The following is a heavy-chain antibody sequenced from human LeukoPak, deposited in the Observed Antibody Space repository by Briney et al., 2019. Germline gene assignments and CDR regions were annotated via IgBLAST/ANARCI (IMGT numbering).Heavy chain of an antibody. V-gene: IGHV3-66*01. J-gene: IGHJ4*02. CDR2: IYSGGST. Sequence: GGSLRLSCAASGFTFSSYAMSWVRQAPGKGLEWVSVIYSGGSTYYADSVKGRFTISRDNSKNTLYLQMNSLRAEDTTVYYCARDEVFIDYWGQGTLVTVSS. CDR1: GFTFSSYA. CDR3: ARDEVFIDY.